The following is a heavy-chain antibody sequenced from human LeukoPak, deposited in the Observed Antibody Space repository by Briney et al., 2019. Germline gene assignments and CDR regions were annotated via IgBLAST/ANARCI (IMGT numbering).Heavy chain of an antibody. J-gene: IGHJ4*02. CDR3: ARSDYGTSGNFDY. D-gene: IGHD4/OR15-4a*01. Sequence: GGSLRLSCAASGFTFSNYNMNWVRQAPGKGLEWVSSISSTSIYIYYADSVKGRFTIFRDNAKNSLYLQMNSLRAEDTAVYYCARSDYGTSGNFDYWGQGTLVTVSS. CDR2: ISSTSIYI. CDR1: GFTFSNYN. V-gene: IGHV3-21*01.